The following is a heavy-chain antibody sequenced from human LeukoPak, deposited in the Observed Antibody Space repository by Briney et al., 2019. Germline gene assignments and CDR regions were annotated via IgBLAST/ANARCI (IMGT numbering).Heavy chain of an antibody. CDR1: GFTVSSNY. CDR2: IYSGGST. D-gene: IGHD4-17*01. J-gene: IGHJ6*03. V-gene: IGHV3-53*01. Sequence: GGSLRLSCAASGFTVSSNYMSWVRQAPGKGLEWVSVIYSGGSTYYADSVKGRFTISRDNSKNTLYLQMNSLRAEDTAVYYCARLNTVTLRLYYYYYMDVWGKGTTVTISS. CDR3: ARLNTVTLRLYYYYYMDV.